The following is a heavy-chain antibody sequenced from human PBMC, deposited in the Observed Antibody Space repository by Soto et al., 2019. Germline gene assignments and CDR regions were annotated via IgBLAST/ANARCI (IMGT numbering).Heavy chain of an antibody. CDR1: GGSSSSTNW. V-gene: IGHV4-4*02. Sequence: SETLSLTCAVSGGSSSSTNWWTWVRQSPGRGLEWIGEIYHSGTTNYSPSLKSRVNIAVDMSTNHFSLTLISVTAADTAVYYCAFPATADFDYWGKGILVTVSS. CDR2: IYHSGTT. J-gene: IGHJ4*02. CDR3: AFPATADFDY. D-gene: IGHD6-13*01.